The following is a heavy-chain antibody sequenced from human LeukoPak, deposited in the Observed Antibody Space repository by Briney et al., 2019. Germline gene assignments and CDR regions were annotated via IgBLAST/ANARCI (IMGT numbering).Heavy chain of an antibody. CDR3: AKASKRLITMVRGVIIPHFDY. D-gene: IGHD3-10*01. CDR1: GFTFSNYA. Sequence: GGSLRLSCAASGFTFSNYAMSWVRQAPGKGLEWVSAISGSGGSTYYADSVKGRFTISRDNSKNTLYLQMNSLRAEDTAVYYCAKASKRLITMVRGVIIPHFDYWGQGTLVTVSS. V-gene: IGHV3-23*01. J-gene: IGHJ4*02. CDR2: ISGSGGST.